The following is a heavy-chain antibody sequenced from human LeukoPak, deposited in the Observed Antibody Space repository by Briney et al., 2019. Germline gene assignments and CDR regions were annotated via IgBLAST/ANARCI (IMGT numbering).Heavy chain of an antibody. J-gene: IGHJ4*02. D-gene: IGHD3-22*01. CDR1: GDSISSNYW. CDR3: ARGIPGYFGTSDYYYEY. CDR2: IHHSGST. V-gene: IGHV4-4*02. Sequence: SETLSLTCAVSGDSISSNYWWTWVRQPPGKGLEWIGEIHHSGSTNYSPSLKSRVTVSVDNSRNDFSLSLTSVSAADTAVYYCARGIPGYFGTSDYYYEYWGQGTLVTVSS.